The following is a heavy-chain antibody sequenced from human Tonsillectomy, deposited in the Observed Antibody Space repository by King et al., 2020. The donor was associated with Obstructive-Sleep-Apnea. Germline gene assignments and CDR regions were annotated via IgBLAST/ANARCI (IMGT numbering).Heavy chain of an antibody. Sequence: VQLVESGGGVVQPGRSLRLSCAASGFTFSSYAMHWVRQAPGKGLEWVAVISYDGSNKYYADSVKGRFTISRDNFKNTLYLQMNSLRAEDTAVYYCARGEPTIFGVVIRGHLDYWGQGTLVTVSS. J-gene: IGHJ4*02. D-gene: IGHD3-3*01. CDR1: GFTFSSYA. CDR3: ARGEPTIFGVVIRGHLDY. CDR2: ISYDGSNK. V-gene: IGHV3-30*04.